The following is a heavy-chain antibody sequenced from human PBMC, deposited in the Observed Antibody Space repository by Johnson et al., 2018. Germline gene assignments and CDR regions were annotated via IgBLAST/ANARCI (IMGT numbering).Heavy chain of an antibody. CDR3: SREFIYGAFDI. D-gene: IGHD3-10*01. CDR1: GFTFSSYG. J-gene: IGHJ3*02. V-gene: IGHV3-30*03. Sequence: VQLVESGGGVVQPGRSLRLSCAASGFTFSSYGMHWVRQAPGKGLEWVAVISYDESNKDYADSVKGRFTISRDNSKNTLYLQMNSLRAEDTAVDHCSREFIYGAFDIGGQGTMVTVSS. CDR2: ISYDESNK.